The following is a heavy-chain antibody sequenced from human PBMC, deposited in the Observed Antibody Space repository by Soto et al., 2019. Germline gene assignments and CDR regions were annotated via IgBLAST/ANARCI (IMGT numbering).Heavy chain of an antibody. D-gene: IGHD3-10*01. V-gene: IGHV1-18*01. Sequence: QVQLVQSGAEVKKPGASVKVSCKASGYTFTSYGISWVRQAPGQGLEWMGWISAYTGNTNYAQKVQGRITMTTDKSTSTADMELRSLSSDDTAVYYCARDRSGSGADNWFDPWGQGTLVTVSS. CDR1: GYTFTSYG. J-gene: IGHJ5*02. CDR2: ISAYTGNT. CDR3: ARDRSGSGADNWFDP.